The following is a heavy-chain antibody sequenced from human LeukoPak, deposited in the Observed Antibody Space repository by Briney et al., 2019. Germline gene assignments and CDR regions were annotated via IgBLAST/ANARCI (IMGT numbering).Heavy chain of an antibody. CDR2: INSNGRST. V-gene: IGHV3-64*01. D-gene: IGHD4-11*01. Sequence: GGSLRLSCAASGFTFSSYAMHWVRQAPGKGLEYVSAINSNGRSTYYANSVKGRFTISRDNSKNTLYLQMGSLRAEDMAVYYCARVGVDRIDYAFDIWGQGTMVTVSS. J-gene: IGHJ3*02. CDR3: ARVGVDRIDYAFDI. CDR1: GFTFSSYA.